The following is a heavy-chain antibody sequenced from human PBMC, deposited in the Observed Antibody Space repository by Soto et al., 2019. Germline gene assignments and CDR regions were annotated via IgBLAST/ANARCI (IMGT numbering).Heavy chain of an antibody. V-gene: IGHV3-43*01. J-gene: IGHJ6*02. CDR2: ITWDGGSI. CDR1: GFNFHDYT. CDR3: AKGGFGGYGMDV. Sequence: GGSLRLSCAASGFNFHDYTIHWVRQSPGKGLEWVSFITWDGGSIYYADSVKGRFTISRDNGKNSLTLEMNSLRSEDSGVYYCAKGGFGGYGMDVWGQGTTVTVSS. D-gene: IGHD6-25*01.